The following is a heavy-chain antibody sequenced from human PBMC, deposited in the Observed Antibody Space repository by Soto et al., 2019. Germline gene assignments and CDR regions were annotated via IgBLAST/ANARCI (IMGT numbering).Heavy chain of an antibody. Sequence: QVQLQESGPGLVKPSDTLSLTCAVSGYSISSSNWWGWIRQPPGKGLEWIGYIYYSGSTYYNPSLKSRVTMSVDTSKNQFSLKLSSVTAVDTAVYYCARSRREYYDSSGYYRDAFDIWGQGTMVTVSS. V-gene: IGHV4-28*01. J-gene: IGHJ3*02. CDR3: ARSRREYYDSSGYYRDAFDI. CDR1: GYSISSSNW. D-gene: IGHD3-22*01. CDR2: IYYSGST.